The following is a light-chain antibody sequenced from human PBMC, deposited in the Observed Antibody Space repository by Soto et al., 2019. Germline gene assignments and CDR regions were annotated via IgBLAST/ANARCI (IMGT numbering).Light chain of an antibody. V-gene: IGLV2-14*01. CDR2: DVS. CDR1: SSDVGGYNY. CDR3: SSYTSSSTPYV. J-gene: IGLJ1*01. Sequence: QSVLTQPASVSGSPGRSITISCTGTSSDVGGYNYVSWYQQHPGKAPKLMIYDVSNRPSGVSNRVSGSKSGNTASLTISGLQAEDEADYYCSSYTSSSTPYVFGTGTKVTVL.